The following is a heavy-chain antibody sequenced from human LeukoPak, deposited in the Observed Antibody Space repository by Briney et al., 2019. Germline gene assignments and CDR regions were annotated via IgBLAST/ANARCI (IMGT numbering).Heavy chain of an antibody. CDR3: AKDRRVTMVQGAFDI. Sequence: GGSLRLSCAASGFTFSNDWMSWVRQAPGKGLEWVANIKQEGSEIYYVDSVKGRFTISRDNSKNTLYLQMNSLRAEDTAVYYCAKDRRVTMVQGAFDIWGQGTMVTVSS. CDR1: GFTFSNDW. V-gene: IGHV3-7*03. J-gene: IGHJ3*02. CDR2: IKQEGSEI. D-gene: IGHD3-10*01.